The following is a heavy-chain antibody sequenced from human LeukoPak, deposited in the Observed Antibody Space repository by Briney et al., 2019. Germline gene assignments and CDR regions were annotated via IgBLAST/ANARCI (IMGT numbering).Heavy chain of an antibody. D-gene: IGHD7-27*01. CDR3: ARCESKLGCY. Sequence: GGSLRLSCAASGFTFSSYAMRWGRQAPGEGLEWVSAISGSGGSTYYADSVKGRFTISRDNSKNTPYLQMNSLRAEDTAVYYCARCESKLGCYWGQGALVTVSS. CDR1: GFTFSSYA. J-gene: IGHJ4*02. CDR2: ISGSGGST. V-gene: IGHV3-23*01.